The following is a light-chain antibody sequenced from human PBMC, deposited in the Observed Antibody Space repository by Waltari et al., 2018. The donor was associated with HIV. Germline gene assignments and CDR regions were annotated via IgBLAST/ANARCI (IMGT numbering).Light chain of an antibody. CDR3: LQTYNAPLT. J-gene: IGKJ3*01. V-gene: IGKV1-39*01. CDR2: DAS. CDR1: QNINTF. Sequence: DIQMTQSPSSLSASAGDRITFTCRASQNINTFLNWFHQKPGQAPKLLIYDASTLQRGVPSRFSGRGSGTDFTLTISSLQPEDFASYYCLQTYNAPLTFGPGTKLDV.